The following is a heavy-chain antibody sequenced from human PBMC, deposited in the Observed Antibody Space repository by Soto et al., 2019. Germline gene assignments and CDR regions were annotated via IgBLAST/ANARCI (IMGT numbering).Heavy chain of an antibody. Sequence: QVQLQQWGAGLLKPSETLSLTCAVYGGSFSGYYWSWIRQPPGKGLEWIGEINHSGSTNYNPSLKSRVTISVDTSKNQCSLKLSSVTAADTAVYYCASSRYYYYYMDVWGKGTTVTVSS. CDR1: GGSFSGYY. J-gene: IGHJ6*03. V-gene: IGHV4-34*01. D-gene: IGHD6-25*01. CDR2: INHSGST. CDR3: ASSRYYYYYMDV.